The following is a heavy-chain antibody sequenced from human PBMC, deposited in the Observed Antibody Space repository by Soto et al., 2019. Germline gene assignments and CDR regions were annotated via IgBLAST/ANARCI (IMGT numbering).Heavy chain of an antibody. CDR3: ARYDSTYPPYGMDV. Sequence: PSETLSLTCTVSGGSISSGDYYWSWIRQPPGKGLEWIGYIYYSGSTYYNPSLKSRVTISVDTSKNQFSLKLSSVTAADTAVYYCARYDSTYPPYGMDVWGQGTTVTV. CDR1: GGSISSGDYY. V-gene: IGHV4-30-4*01. D-gene: IGHD3-3*01. CDR2: IYYSGST. J-gene: IGHJ6*02.